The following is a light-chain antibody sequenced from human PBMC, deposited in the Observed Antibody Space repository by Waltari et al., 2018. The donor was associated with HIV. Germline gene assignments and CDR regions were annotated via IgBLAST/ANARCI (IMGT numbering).Light chain of an antibody. J-gene: IGLJ3*02. CDR2: AVN. CDR3: SSYADTNNVL. V-gene: IGLV2-8*01. CDR1: SSDVAGFDS. Sequence: QSALTQPPSAPGSPGPSVTLSCTGTSSDVAGFDSVSWYQQHPAKAPKLLIYAVNRRPSGIPDLFSGSKSGNTASLTVSGLQTEDEADYYCSSYADTNNVLFGGGTKLTGL.